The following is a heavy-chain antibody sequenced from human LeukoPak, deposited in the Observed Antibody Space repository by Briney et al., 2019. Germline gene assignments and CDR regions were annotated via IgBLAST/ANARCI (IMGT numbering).Heavy chain of an antibody. CDR3: AKDTDYGDYYYGMDV. V-gene: IGHV3-43D*04. D-gene: IGHD4-17*01. CDR1: GFSFDDYA. CDR2: ISWDGGST. J-gene: IGHJ6*04. Sequence: GGSLRLSCAASGFSFDDYAMHWVRQAPGKCLERVSLISWDGGSTYYADSVKGRFTISRDNSKNSLYLQMNSLRAEDTALYYCAKDTDYGDYYYGMDVWGKGTTVTVSS.